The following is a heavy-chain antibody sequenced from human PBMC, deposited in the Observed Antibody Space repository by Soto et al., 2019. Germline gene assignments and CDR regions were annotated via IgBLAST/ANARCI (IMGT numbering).Heavy chain of an antibody. Sequence: SETLSLTCTVSGGSIISYYWSWILQPPWKGLEWIGYIYYSGSTNYNPSLKSRVTISVDTSKNQFSLKLSSVTAADTAVYYCARVRTPQAVVVVPAAIYWFDPWGQGTLVTVSS. CDR1: GGSIISYY. J-gene: IGHJ5*02. CDR3: ARVRTPQAVVVVPAAIYWFDP. CDR2: IYYSGST. V-gene: IGHV4-59*01. D-gene: IGHD2-2*01.